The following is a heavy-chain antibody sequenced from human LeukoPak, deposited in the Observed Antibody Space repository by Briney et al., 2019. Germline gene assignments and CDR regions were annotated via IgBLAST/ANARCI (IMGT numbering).Heavy chain of an antibody. CDR3: ARGSTRNFYDSSAGFDF. V-gene: IGHV4-59*01. J-gene: IGHJ4*02. CDR2: ISYSGST. CDR1: GDSISSYY. Sequence: SETLSLTCTVSGDSISSYYWSWIRQPPGKGLEWIAYISYSGSTSYNPSLKSRVTISLDTSKNQFSLRLTSVTAADTAVYYCARGSTRNFYDSSAGFDFWGQGTLLTVSS. D-gene: IGHD3-22*01.